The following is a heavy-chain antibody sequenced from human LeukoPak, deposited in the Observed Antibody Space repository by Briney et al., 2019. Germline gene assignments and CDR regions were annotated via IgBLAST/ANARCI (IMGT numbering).Heavy chain of an antibody. CDR2: INAGNGNT. D-gene: IGHD3-22*01. V-gene: IGHV1-3*03. J-gene: IGHJ5*02. Sequence: AASVKVSFKASGYTFTIYAMHWVRQAPGQRLEWMGWINAGNGNTKYSQEFQGRVTITRDTSASTAYMELSSLRSEDMAVYYCARAFVGYYDSSGYFHWFDPWGQGTLVTVSS. CDR3: ARAFVGYYDSSGYFHWFDP. CDR1: GYTFTIYA.